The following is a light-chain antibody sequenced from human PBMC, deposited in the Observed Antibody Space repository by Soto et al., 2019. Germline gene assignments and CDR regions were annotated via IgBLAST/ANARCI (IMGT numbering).Light chain of an antibody. J-gene: IGKJ2*01. CDR1: QSVLHSSHNENY. CDR2: WAS. Sequence: DIVMTQSPDSLAVSLGERATINCKSSQSVLHSSHNENYLVWYQQKPGQPPKLLIYWASTRESGVPDRFSGSGSGTECTLTISSLQAEDVAVYYCQQYYSTPYTFGQGTKLEIK. CDR3: QQYYSTPYT. V-gene: IGKV4-1*01.